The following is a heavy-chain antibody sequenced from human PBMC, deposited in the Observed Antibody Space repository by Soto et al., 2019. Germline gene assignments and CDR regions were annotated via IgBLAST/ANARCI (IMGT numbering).Heavy chain of an antibody. CDR1: GGSIIIGVYY. Sequence: PSETLSLTCTVSGGSIIIGVYYWSWIRQPPGKGLEWIGDINYSGSTYYNPSLKSRVTISVDTSKNQFSLKLTSVTAADTAVYYCARDKITGLFDYWGQGTLVTVSS. CDR3: ARDKITGLFDY. D-gene: IGHD2-8*02. CDR2: INYSGST. J-gene: IGHJ4*02. V-gene: IGHV4-30-4*01.